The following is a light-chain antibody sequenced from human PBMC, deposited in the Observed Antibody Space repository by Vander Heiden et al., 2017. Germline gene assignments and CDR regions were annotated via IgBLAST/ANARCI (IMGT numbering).Light chain of an antibody. V-gene: IGKV6-21*01. J-gene: IGKJ3*01. CDR3: HQSQTLPIT. Sequence: DIVLPQSPDFQSVTPKEKVTITCRASQSIDTTLHWYQQKPDQSPKLLIKYASQSFSGVPSRFSGSGSGTDFTLTINGLESEDAATDYCHQSQTLPITCGPGTKVDIK. CDR1: QSIDTT. CDR2: YAS.